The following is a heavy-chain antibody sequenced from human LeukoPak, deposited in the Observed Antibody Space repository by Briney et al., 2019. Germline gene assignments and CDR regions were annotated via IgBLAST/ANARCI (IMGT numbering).Heavy chain of an antibody. D-gene: IGHD3-9*01. J-gene: IGHJ3*02. CDR1: GGSISSSSYY. V-gene: IGHV4-39*01. Sequence: KPSETLSLTCTVSGGSISSSSYYWGRQRQPQGKGLEGIGSSYYSGSTNDNPSLKSRITISVDTSKNQLSLKPSSVTAADTALYHCARVYILTGYYDNWGQGTMVTVSS. CDR3: ARVYILTGYYDN. CDR2: SYYSGST.